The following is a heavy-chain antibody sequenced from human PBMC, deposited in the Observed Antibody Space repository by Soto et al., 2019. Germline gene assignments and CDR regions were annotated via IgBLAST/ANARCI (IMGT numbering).Heavy chain of an antibody. CDR1: GFTSGSYA. CDR3: ARDLWKIAAAGLDY. Sequence: GGSLRLSCAASGFTSGSYAMHGVRRAPGKGLEWVAVISYDGSNKNYADSVKGRFTISKDNSKNTLYLQMNSLRAEDTAVYYCARDLWKIAAAGLDYWGQGTLVTVSS. V-gene: IGHV3-30-3*01. D-gene: IGHD6-13*01. J-gene: IGHJ4*02. CDR2: ISYDGSNK.